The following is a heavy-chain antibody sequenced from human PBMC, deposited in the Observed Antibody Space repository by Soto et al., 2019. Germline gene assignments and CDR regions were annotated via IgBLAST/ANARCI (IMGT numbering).Heavy chain of an antibody. V-gene: IGHV6-1*01. Sequence: PSRSLSLTCVIPGDTDSSSTAAWNRIRQYTSRGLEWLGRTYYGSRWYNDYAVSARSRITVNTDTTKNHFSINLNSPTPEDTSVDYCVGTTVHERYDMDVWGNGTTETVSS. J-gene: IGHJ6*03. CDR1: GDTDSSSTAA. D-gene: IGHD4-4*01. CDR2: TYYGSRWYN. CDR3: VGTTVHERYDMDV.